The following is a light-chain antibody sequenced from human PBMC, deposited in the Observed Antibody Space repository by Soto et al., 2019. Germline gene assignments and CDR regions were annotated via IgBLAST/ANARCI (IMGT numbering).Light chain of an antibody. CDR1: QGISNF. J-gene: IGKJ1*01. CDR3: QKYNRAPWT. V-gene: IGKV1-27*01. Sequence: DTQMTQSPSSLSASVGDRVTITCRASQGISNFLAWYQQRPGEVPKLLIYAASTLQPGVPSRFSGSGSGTDFTLTISSLQPEDVATYYCQKYNRAPWTFGQGTKVDIK. CDR2: AAS.